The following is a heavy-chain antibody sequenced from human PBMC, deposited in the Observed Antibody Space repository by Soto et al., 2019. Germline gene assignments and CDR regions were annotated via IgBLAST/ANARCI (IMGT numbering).Heavy chain of an antibody. CDR1: GGSISSSNW. CDR2: IYHSGST. CDR3: ASVNGGYYYGMDV. D-gene: IGHD4-17*01. V-gene: IGHV4-4*02. Sequence: QVQLQESGPGLVKPSGTLSLTCAVSGGSISSSNWWSWVRQPPGKGLEWIGEIYHSGSTNYNPSLKSRVTIAVDKSKNQFSLKLSSVTAADPALYYCASVNGGYYYGMDVWGQGTTVTVSS. J-gene: IGHJ6*02.